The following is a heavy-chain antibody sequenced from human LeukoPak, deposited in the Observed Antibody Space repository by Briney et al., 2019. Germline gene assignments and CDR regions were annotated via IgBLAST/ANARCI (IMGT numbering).Heavy chain of an antibody. J-gene: IGHJ4*02. V-gene: IGHV3-43*02. D-gene: IGHD3-3*01. CDR3: AKDMSFYPRYYDFL. CDR2: SGYGGIT. Sequence: SGYGGITFYSDSVKVLFTISRDNSKNSLYLQMNSLRTEDTALYYCAKDMSFYPRYYDFLWGQGTLVTVSS.